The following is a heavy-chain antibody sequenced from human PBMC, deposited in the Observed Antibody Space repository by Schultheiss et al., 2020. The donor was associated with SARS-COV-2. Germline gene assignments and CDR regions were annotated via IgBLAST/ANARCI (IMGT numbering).Heavy chain of an antibody. Sequence: SETLSLTCTVSGGSISSYYWSWIRQPAGKGLEWIGRIYTSGSTNYNPSLKSRVTMSVDTSKNQFSLKLSSVTAADTAVYYCARNRYSSGWYGGDAFDIWGQGTMVTVSS. CDR1: GGSISSYY. CDR2: IYTSGST. D-gene: IGHD6-19*01. CDR3: ARNRYSSGWYGGDAFDI. J-gene: IGHJ3*02. V-gene: IGHV4-4*07.